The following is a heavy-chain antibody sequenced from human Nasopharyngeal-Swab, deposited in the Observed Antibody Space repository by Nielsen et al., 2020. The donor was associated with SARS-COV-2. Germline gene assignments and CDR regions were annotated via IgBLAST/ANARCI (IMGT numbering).Heavy chain of an antibody. CDR1: GFTFDYYA. CDR3: AKDIAAAGTGY. V-gene: IGHV3-9*01. Sequence: SLKISCAASGFTFDYYAMHWVRQAPGKGLEWVSGISWNSGSIGHADSVKGRFTISRDNAKNSLYLQMNSLRAADTALYYCAKDIAAAGTGYWGQGTLVTVSS. D-gene: IGHD6-13*01. CDR2: ISWNSGSI. J-gene: IGHJ4*02.